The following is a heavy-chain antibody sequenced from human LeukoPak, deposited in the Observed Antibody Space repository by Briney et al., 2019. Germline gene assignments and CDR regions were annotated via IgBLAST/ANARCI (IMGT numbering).Heavy chain of an antibody. D-gene: IGHD2-15*01. J-gene: IGHJ3*02. CDR3: AREDMWAFDM. V-gene: IGHV3-7*01. CDR1: GLIVRHDW. Sequence: PGGSLRLSCSASGLIVRHDWMGSGPQAPGKGLGRVANIKPDGSQKDYVDSVKGRFTISRDNAEKSLYLQIDSLRAEDTAMYYCAREDMWAFDMWGQGTMVTVSS. CDR2: IKPDGSQK.